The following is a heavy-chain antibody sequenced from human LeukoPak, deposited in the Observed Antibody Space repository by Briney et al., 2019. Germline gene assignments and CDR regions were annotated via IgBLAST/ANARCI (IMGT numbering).Heavy chain of an antibody. CDR1: GYTFTGYY. CDR3: ARASWNDGLDV. CDR2: INPNSGGT. V-gene: IGHV1-2*06. Sequence: ASVKVSCKASGYTFTGYYMHWVRQAPGQGLEWMGRINPNSGGTNYAQRFQGRVTMTWDTSISTAYMELSRLRSDDTAVYYCARASWNDGLDVWGKGTTVTVSS. J-gene: IGHJ6*04. D-gene: IGHD1-1*01.